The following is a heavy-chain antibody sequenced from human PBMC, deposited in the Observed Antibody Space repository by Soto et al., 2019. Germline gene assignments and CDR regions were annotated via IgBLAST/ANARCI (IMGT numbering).Heavy chain of an antibody. V-gene: IGHV1-3*01. CDR1: GYTFTSYA. D-gene: IGHD1-7*01. Sequence: GASVKVSCKASGYTFTSYAMHWVRQAPGQKLGWMGWINAGNGNKKYSQKFQGRVPITRDTSASKAYMELSSLRSEDTAVYYCARVDTLELGAFDIWGQGTMVTVSS. CDR2: INAGNGNK. CDR3: ARVDTLELGAFDI. J-gene: IGHJ3*02.